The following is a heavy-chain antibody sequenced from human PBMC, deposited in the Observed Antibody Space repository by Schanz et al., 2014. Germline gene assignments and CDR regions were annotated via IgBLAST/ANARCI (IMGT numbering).Heavy chain of an antibody. CDR1: GFTFSDYY. V-gene: IGHV3-11*03. D-gene: IGHD3-10*01. Sequence: VQLLQSGGALVQPGGSLRLSCAASGFTFSDYYMSWIRQAPGKGLEWVSHISGSSIHKNYADSVKGRFSISRDNGETSVYLQINSLRVEDTAVYYCARGIITMVRGGDVGACDIWGQGTMVTVSS. J-gene: IGHJ3*02. CDR3: ARGIITMVRGGDVGACDI. CDR2: ISGSSIHK.